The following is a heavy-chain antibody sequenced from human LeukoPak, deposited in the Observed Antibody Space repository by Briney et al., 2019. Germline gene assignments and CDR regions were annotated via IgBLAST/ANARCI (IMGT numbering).Heavy chain of an antibody. CDR1: GGSFSGYY. V-gene: IGHV4-34*01. CDR2: INHSGST. J-gene: IGHJ4*02. Sequence: SETLSLTCAVYGGSFSGYYWSWIRQPPGKGLEWIGEINHSGSTNYNPSLKSRVTISVDTSKNQFSLKLSSVTAADTAVYYCARNSGGIAARPFDYWGQGTPVTVSS. CDR3: ARNSGGIAARPFDY. D-gene: IGHD6-6*01.